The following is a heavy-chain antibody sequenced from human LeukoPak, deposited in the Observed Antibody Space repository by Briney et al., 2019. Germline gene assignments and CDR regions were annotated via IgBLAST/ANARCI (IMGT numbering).Heavy chain of an antibody. CDR3: AMGSGYYYGFDY. J-gene: IGHJ4*02. CDR2: IDPNSGGT. Sequence: ASVKVSCKASGYTFTGYYMHWVRQAPGQGLEWMGWIDPNSGGTNYAQKFQGRVTMSRDTSISTAYMELSRLRSDDTAVYYCAMGSGYYYGFDYWGQGTLVTVSS. CDR1: GYTFTGYY. V-gene: IGHV1-2*02. D-gene: IGHD3-22*01.